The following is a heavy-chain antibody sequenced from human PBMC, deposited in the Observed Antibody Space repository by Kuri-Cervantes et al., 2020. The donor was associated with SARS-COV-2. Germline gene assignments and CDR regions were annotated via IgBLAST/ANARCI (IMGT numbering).Heavy chain of an antibody. J-gene: IGHJ4*02. D-gene: IGHD7-27*01. Sequence: ESLKISCTVSGGSISSYYWSWIRQPPGKGLEWIGEINHSGSTNYNPSLKSRVTISVDTSKNQFSLKLSSVTAADTAVYYCAMRSGDFDYWGKGTLVTVSS. CDR1: GGSISSYY. CDR3: AMRSGDFDY. V-gene: IGHV4-34*01. CDR2: INHSGST.